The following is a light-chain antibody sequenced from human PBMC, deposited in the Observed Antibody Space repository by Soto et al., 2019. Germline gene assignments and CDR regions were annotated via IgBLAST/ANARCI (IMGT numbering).Light chain of an antibody. Sequence: QMTQSPSSLSASVGDRVTITCRASQSISSYLNWYQQKPGKAPKLLIYAASSLQSGVPSRFSGSGSGTDFTLTISSLQPDDFATYFCQQYNSFSLITFGQGTRLEIK. J-gene: IGKJ5*01. CDR3: QQYNSFSLIT. CDR2: AAS. CDR1: QSISSY. V-gene: IGKV1-39*01.